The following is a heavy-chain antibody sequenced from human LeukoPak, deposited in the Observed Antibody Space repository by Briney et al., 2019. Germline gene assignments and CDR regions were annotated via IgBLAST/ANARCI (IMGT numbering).Heavy chain of an antibody. D-gene: IGHD3-9*01. V-gene: IGHV1-69*06. J-gene: IGHJ3*02. CDR1: GGTFSSYA. CDR3: ARDRAFRYFDWKSPVDAFDI. Sequence: GASVKVSCKASGGTFSSYAISWVRQAPGQGLEWMGGIIPLFGTANYAQKFQGRVTSTADKSTSTDYMELSSLRSEDTAVYYCARDRAFRYFDWKSPVDAFDIWGQGTMVTVSS. CDR2: IIPLFGTA.